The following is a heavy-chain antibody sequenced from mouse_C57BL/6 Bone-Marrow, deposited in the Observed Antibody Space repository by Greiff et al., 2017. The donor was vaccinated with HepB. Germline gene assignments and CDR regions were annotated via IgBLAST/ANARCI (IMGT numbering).Heavy chain of an antibody. J-gene: IGHJ2*01. Sequence: EVNLVESGGGLVKPGGSLKLSCAASGFTFSDDGMHWVRQAPEKGLEWVAYISSGSSTIYYADTVKGRFTISRDNAKNTLFLQMTSLRSEDTAMYYCANDYDLDYWGQGTTLTVSS. CDR3: ANDYDLDY. CDR1: GFTFSDDG. V-gene: IGHV5-17*01. CDR2: ISSGSSTI. D-gene: IGHD2-4*01.